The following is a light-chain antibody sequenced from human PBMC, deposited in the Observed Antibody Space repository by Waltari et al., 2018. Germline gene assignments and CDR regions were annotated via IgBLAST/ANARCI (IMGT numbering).Light chain of an antibody. V-gene: IGLV4-69*01. CDR1: SGHSSNV. CDR3: QTGGHGTWV. Sequence: QLVLTQSPSASASLGASVNITCTLSSGHSSNVTACHQPQAEKGPRYLMRVNSDGSHIKGDKIPNRFSGSSSGAERYLTISNLQSEDEADYYCQTGGHGTWVFGGGTKLTVL. CDR2: VNSDGSH. J-gene: IGLJ3*02.